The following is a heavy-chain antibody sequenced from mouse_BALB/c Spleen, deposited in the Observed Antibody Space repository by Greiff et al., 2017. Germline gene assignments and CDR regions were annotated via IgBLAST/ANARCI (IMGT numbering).Heavy chain of an antibody. Sequence: EVKLVESGPGLVKPSQSLSLTCTVTGYSITSDYAWNWIRQFPGNKLEWMGYISYSGSTSYNPSLKSRISITRDTSKNQFFLQLNSVTTEDTATYYCARSGGYGSSWGFAYWGQGTLVTVSA. V-gene: IGHV3-2*02. J-gene: IGHJ3*01. CDR1: GYSITSDYA. CDR2: ISYSGST. D-gene: IGHD1-1*01. CDR3: ARSGGYGSSWGFAY.